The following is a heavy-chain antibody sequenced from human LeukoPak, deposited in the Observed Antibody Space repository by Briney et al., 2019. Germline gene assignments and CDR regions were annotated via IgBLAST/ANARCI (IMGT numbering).Heavy chain of an antibody. V-gene: IGHV1-69*06. Sequence: SVKVSCKASGYTFTSYDINWVRQAPGQGLEWMGGIIPIFGTANYAQKFQGSVTITADKSTSTAYMELSSLRSEDTAVYYCARGPVITMVRGVIINSDYYYYMDVWGKGTTVTVSS. CDR2: IIPIFGTA. J-gene: IGHJ6*03. D-gene: IGHD3-10*01. CDR3: ARGPVITMVRGVIINSDYYYYMDV. CDR1: GYTFTSYD.